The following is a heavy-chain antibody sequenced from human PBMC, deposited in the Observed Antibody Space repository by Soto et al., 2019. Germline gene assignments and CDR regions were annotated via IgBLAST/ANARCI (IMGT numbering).Heavy chain of an antibody. V-gene: IGHV3-23*01. CDR2: ISAAGGNT. Sequence: EVQLLESGGGLVQPGGSLRLSCAASGFTFSSYAMTWVRQAPGKGLEWVSAISAAGGNTYYADSVKGRFTISRDNSKKTLDLQMISLRAEDTAVYYCAKVRRDSESVSSLYWGQGTLVTVSS. D-gene: IGHD1-26*01. J-gene: IGHJ4*02. CDR3: AKVRRDSESVSSLY. CDR1: GFTFSSYA.